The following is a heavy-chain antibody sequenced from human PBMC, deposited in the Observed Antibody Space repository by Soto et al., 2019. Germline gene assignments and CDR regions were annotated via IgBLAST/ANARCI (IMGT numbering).Heavy chain of an antibody. CDR3: AKYRGYSGNSVNFDN. CDR1: GFTFRTYP. Sequence: PGGSLRLSCAASGFTFRTYPMTWVRQAPGKGLEWVSTISGSGGATYYAASVKGRFTISRDNSKNTLYLQMNSLRAEDTAIYYCAKYRGYSGNSVNFDNWGQGTRVTVSS. J-gene: IGHJ4*02. V-gene: IGHV3-23*01. CDR2: ISGSGGAT. D-gene: IGHD4-4*01.